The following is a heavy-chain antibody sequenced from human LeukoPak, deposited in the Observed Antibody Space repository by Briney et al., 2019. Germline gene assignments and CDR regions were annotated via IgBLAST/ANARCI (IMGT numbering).Heavy chain of an antibody. CDR3: ARGVPQWLEPGWFDP. CDR2: INPSGGST. V-gene: IGHV1-46*01. J-gene: IGHJ5*02. Sequence: ASVKVSCKASGYTFTSYYMHWVRQAPGQGLEWMGIINPSGGSTSYAQKLQGRVTMTRDTSTSAVYMELSSLRSEDTAVYYCARGVPQWLEPGWFDPWGQGTLVTVSS. CDR1: GYTFTSYY. D-gene: IGHD6-19*01.